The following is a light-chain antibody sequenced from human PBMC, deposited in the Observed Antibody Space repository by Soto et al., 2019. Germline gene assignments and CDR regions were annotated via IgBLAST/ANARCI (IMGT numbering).Light chain of an antibody. J-gene: IGKJ2*01. Sequence: EIVLTQSPAPLALSPGERATLSCRASQSVSSYLAWYQQKPGQAPRLLIYDASNRATGIPARFSGSGSGTDFTLTISSLEPEDFVVYYCQQRSNGYTFGQGTKLEIK. CDR3: QQRSNGYT. CDR2: DAS. V-gene: IGKV3-11*01. CDR1: QSVSSY.